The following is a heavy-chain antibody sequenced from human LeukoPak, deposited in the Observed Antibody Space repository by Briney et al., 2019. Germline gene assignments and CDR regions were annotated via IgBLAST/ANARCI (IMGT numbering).Heavy chain of an antibody. J-gene: IGHJ6*03. CDR3: ARGAVNRYNWNDDNFYYYYMDV. D-gene: IGHD1-1*01. V-gene: IGHV1-18*01. CDR2: ISGYNGYT. Sequence: ASVKVSCKASGYTFINYDINWVRQAPGQGLEWMGWISGYNGYTYYAQKLQGRVTMTTDTSTSTAYMELRSLRSGDTAVYYCARGAVNRYNWNDDNFYYYYMDVWGKGTTVTISS. CDR1: GYTFINYD.